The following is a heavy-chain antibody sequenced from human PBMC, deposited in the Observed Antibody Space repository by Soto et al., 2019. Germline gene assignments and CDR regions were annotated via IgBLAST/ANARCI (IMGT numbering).Heavy chain of an antibody. J-gene: IGHJ5*02. Sequence: QVQLVQSGAEVKKPGSSVRVSCKASGGTFSSETISWVRQAPGQGLEWMGRIIPMVDIVNYAQRLQGRVTITADKSTSTVYMELSSLRSEDTAVYYCSTCFDPWGQGTLVTVSS. CDR3: STCFDP. CDR2: IIPMVDIV. V-gene: IGHV1-69*02. CDR1: GGTFSSET.